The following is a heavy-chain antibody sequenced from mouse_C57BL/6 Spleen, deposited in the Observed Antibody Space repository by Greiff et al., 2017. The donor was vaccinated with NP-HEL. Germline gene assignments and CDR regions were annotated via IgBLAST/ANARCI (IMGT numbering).Heavy chain of an antibody. Sequence: VQLQESGPGLVAPSQSLSITCTVSGFSLTSYGVDWVRQPPGKGLEWLGVIWGGGSTNYNSALLSSLSISKDNSKSHVFLKMNSLQTDDTAMYCGAKRGGAAWCAYGGQGTLVTVSA. CDR2: IWGGGST. V-gene: IGHV2-9*01. CDR3: AKRGGAAWCAY. CDR1: GFSLTSYG. J-gene: IGHJ3*01. D-gene: IGHD6-1*01.